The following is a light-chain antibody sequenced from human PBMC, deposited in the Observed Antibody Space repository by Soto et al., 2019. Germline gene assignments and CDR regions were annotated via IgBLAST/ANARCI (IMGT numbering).Light chain of an antibody. CDR2: DAS. V-gene: IGKV3-11*01. J-gene: IGKJ1*01. Sequence: ILLTQSPATLSLSPGERATLSCRASQSVTTFFAWYRQKPGQAPRLLISDASDRATGIPARFSGSGSGTDFTLTISSLESEDFAVYYCQQRSNLPWTFGQGTKVEI. CDR1: QSVTTF. CDR3: QQRSNLPWT.